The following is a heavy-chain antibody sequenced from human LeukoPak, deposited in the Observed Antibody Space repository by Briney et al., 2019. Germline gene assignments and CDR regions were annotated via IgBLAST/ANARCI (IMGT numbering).Heavy chain of an antibody. CDR1: GYTFTSYG. CDR2: ISAYNGNT. D-gene: IGHD6-19*01. CDR3: ARDREGGWYRYYYYYMDV. Sequence: ASVKVSCKASGYTFTSYGISWVRQAPGQGLEWMGWISAYNGNTNYAQKLQGRVTMTTDTSTSTAYMELRSLRSDDTAVYYCARDREGGWYRYYYYYMDVWGKGATVTISS. J-gene: IGHJ6*03. V-gene: IGHV1-18*01.